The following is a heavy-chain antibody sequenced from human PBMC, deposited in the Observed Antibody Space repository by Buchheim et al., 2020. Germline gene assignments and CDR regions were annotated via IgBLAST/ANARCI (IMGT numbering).Heavy chain of an antibody. CDR1: GFTFRIYA. V-gene: IGHV3-23*01. J-gene: IGHJ6*02. Sequence: EVQLLESGGGLVQPGGSLRLSCAASGFTFRIYALTWVRQIPGKGLEWVSLISGSGDNTYYADSVKGRFTISRDNSKKTVNLQMNSLRAEDTAVYYCTRETEHFGYYGMDVWGQGTT. CDR2: ISGSGDNT. D-gene: IGHD1-14*01. CDR3: TRETEHFGYYGMDV.